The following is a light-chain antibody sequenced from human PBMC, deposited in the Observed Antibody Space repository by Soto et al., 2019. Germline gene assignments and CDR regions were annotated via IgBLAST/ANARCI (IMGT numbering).Light chain of an antibody. Sequence: DIQMTQSPSTLSASVGDRVTITCRASQSISNWLAWYQQKPGKAPRLLIYKASNLESGFPSRFSGSGSGTEFTLTIGSLQPDDFATYYCQQYNSYPRTFGQGTKVEIK. CDR1: QSISNW. J-gene: IGKJ1*01. CDR3: QQYNSYPRT. V-gene: IGKV1-5*03. CDR2: KAS.